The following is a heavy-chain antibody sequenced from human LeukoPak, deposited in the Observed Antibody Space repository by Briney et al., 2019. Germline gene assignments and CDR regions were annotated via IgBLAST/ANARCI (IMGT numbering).Heavy chain of an antibody. CDR1: GFDFTAYI. J-gene: IGHJ5*02. D-gene: IGHD6-19*01. CDR3: ARDGQWPKAWFDP. V-gene: IGHV3-33*01. CDR2: IWHHGSYS. Sequence: PGGSLRLSCVGSGFDFTAYIMHWVRQAPGKGLEWLGIIWHHGSYSYYADSLTGRFTISRDNYKNKVYLQMDRLRVDDTAMYYCARDGQWPKAWFDPWGQGSLVTVSS.